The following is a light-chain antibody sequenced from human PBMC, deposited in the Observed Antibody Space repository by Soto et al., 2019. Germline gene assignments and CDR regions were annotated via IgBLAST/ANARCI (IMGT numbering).Light chain of an antibody. CDR2: SNN. J-gene: IGLJ2*01. Sequence: QAVLTQPPSTSGTPGQRVTISCSGSSSNIGVNSVHWLQQLPGTAPKLLIYSNNQRPSGVPDRFSGSKSGTSASLAITGLRSEDEADYYCAAWDDSLSGVVFGGGTKLTVL. CDR3: AAWDDSLSGVV. V-gene: IGLV1-47*02. CDR1: SSNIGVNS.